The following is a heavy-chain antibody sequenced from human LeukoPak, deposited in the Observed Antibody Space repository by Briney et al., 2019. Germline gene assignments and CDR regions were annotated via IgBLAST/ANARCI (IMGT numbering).Heavy chain of an antibody. CDR1: GYSISSGYY. V-gene: IGHV4-38-2*02. Sequence: SETLSLTCTVSGYSISSGYYWGWVRQPPGKGLEWIASIYYSGSSYYNPSLKSRVTMSVDTSKNQFSLKLSSVTAADTAVYYCVRLDYSNFFDYWGQGNPVTVSS. J-gene: IGHJ4*02. CDR2: IYYSGSS. D-gene: IGHD4-11*01. CDR3: VRLDYSNFFDY.